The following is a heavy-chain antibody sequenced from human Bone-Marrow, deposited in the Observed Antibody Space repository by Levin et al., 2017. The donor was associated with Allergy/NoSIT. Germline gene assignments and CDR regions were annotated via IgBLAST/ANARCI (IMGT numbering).Heavy chain of an antibody. V-gene: IGHV4-39*01. D-gene: IGHD4-11*01. CDR1: GGSISSSSYY. Sequence: PSETLSLTCTVSGGSISSSSYYWGWIRQPPGKGLEWIGSIYYSGSTYYNPSLKSRVTISVDTSKNQFSLKLSSVTAADTAVYYCARHLSTVTHSIDYWGQGTLVTVSS. CDR3: ARHLSTVTHSIDY. CDR2: IYYSGST. J-gene: IGHJ4*02.